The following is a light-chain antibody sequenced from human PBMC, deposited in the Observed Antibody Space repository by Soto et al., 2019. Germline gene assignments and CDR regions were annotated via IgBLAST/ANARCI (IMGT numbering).Light chain of an antibody. CDR2: DVS. CDR3: CSYAGSFYV. CDR1: SSDVGGYNY. V-gene: IGLV2-11*01. J-gene: IGLJ1*01. Sequence: QSALTQPRSVSGSHGQSVTISCTGTSSDVGGYNYVSWYQQHPGKAPKLMIYDVSERPSGVPDRFSGSKSGHTASLTISGLQAEDEAEYYCCSYAGSFYVFGTGTKLTVL.